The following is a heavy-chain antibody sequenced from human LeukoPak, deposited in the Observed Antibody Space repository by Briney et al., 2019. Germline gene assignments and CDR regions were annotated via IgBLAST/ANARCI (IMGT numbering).Heavy chain of an antibody. CDR1: GVSISSNNSY. Sequence: SETLSLTCTVSGVSISSNNSYWGWIRQPPGKGLEWIGSIYYSGNTYYNASLKSQVSISIDTSKNQFSLKLTSVTAADTAVYYCARTIAVAGFAGYWGQGTLVTVSS. V-gene: IGHV4-39*01. CDR2: IYYSGNT. CDR3: ARTIAVAGFAGY. D-gene: IGHD6-19*01. J-gene: IGHJ4*02.